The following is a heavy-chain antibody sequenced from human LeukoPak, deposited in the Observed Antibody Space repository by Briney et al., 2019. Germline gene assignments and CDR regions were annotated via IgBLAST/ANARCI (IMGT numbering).Heavy chain of an antibody. CDR1: GGSISSNYYY. CDR3: AASSGVTLGRF. J-gene: IGHJ4*02. CDR2: IHYTGST. Sequence: SETLSLTCTVSGGSISSNYYYWGWIRQPPGKGLGWIGSIHYTGSTYYNPSLKSRVTISVDTSKSQFSLRLSSLTAADTAVYYCAASSGVTLGRFWGQGTLVTVSS. D-gene: IGHD3-16*01. V-gene: IGHV4-39*01.